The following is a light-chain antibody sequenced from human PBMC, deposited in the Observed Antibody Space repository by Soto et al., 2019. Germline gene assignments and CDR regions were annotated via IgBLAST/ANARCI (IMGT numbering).Light chain of an antibody. V-gene: IGKV3-11*01. CDR1: QSVSRY. Sequence: EIVLTQSPATLSLSPGERATLSCRASQSVSRYLAWYQQKPGQAPRLLIYDASNRATGIPGRFSGSGSGTDFTLTISSLEPEDFAVYYCQHYNNWPRTFGQGTKVDI. CDR3: QHYNNWPRT. J-gene: IGKJ1*01. CDR2: DAS.